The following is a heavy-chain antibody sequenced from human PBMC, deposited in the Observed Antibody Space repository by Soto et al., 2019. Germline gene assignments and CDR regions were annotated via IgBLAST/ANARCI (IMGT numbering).Heavy chain of an antibody. D-gene: IGHD2-15*01. CDR1: GFMFSGYA. J-gene: IGHJ5*02. V-gene: IGHV3-23*01. Sequence: EVQLLESGGGLAQPGASRTLSCAASGFMFSGYAMSWVRQAPGKGLEWVSAVSNSGTSTSYADSVKGRFTISRDNSKNTLYLQMSSLGAEDTALYYCVKDLAASGWFDPWGQGTLVIVSS. CDR3: VKDLAASGWFDP. CDR2: VSNSGTST.